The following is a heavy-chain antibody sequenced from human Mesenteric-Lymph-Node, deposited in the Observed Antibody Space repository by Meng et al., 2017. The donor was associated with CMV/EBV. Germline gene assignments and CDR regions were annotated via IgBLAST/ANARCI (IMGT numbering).Heavy chain of an antibody. CDR3: ARDLWRVRGYNGYEQTNWFDP. D-gene: IGHD5-12*01. CDR2: VNSNSGVI. Sequence: ASVKVSCKASGYTFTGYYMHWVRQAPGQGLEWMGWVNSNSGVINYAQKFQGRVTMTRDTSISTAYMELSRLSSDDTAVYYCARDLWRVRGYNGYEQTNWFDPWGQGTLVTVSS. CDR1: GYTFTGYY. J-gene: IGHJ5*02. V-gene: IGHV1-2*02.